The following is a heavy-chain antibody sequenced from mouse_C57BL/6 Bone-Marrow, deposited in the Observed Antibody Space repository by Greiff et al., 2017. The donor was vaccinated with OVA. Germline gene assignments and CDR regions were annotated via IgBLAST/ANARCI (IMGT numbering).Heavy chain of an antibody. D-gene: IGHD1-1*01. CDR2: IHPNSGST. CDR1: GYTFTSYW. CDR3: AREAIYYYGSSYVYFDV. V-gene: IGHV1-64*01. Sequence: VQLQQSGAELVKPGASVKLSCKASGYTFTSYWMHWVKQRPGQGLEWIGMIHPNSGSTNYNEKFKSKATLTVDKSSSTAYMQLSSLTSEDSAVYYCAREAIYYYGSSYVYFDVWGTGTTVTVSS. J-gene: IGHJ1*03.